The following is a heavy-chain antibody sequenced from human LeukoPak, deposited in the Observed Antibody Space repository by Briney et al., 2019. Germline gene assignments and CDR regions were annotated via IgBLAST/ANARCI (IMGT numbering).Heavy chain of an antibody. CDR2: ISISARTI. CDR3: ARDFSRFCSSSSCANWFDP. D-gene: IGHD2-2*01. V-gene: IGHV3-48*02. CDR1: GFTFSDFG. J-gene: IGHJ5*02. Sequence: GGSLRLSCIASGFTFSDFGMSWVRQAPGKGLEWVSYISISARTIYYIDSVKGRFTISRDNAKNSLYLQMNSLRDEDTAVYYCARDFSRFCSSSSCANWFDPWGQGTLVTVSS.